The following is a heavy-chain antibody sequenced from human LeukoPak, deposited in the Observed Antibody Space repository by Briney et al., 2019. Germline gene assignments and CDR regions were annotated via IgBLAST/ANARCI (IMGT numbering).Heavy chain of an antibody. CDR1: GFTFSSYA. J-gene: IGHJ6*02. CDR3: AKDFPDSSSWAYYYYYYGMDV. D-gene: IGHD6-13*01. Sequence: QSGGSLRLSCAASGFTFSSYAMSWVRQAPGKGLEWVSAISGSGGSTYYADSVKGRFTISRDNSKNTLYLQMNSLRAEDTAVYYCAKDFPDSSSWAYYYYYYGMDVWGQGTTVTVSS. V-gene: IGHV3-23*01. CDR2: ISGSGGST.